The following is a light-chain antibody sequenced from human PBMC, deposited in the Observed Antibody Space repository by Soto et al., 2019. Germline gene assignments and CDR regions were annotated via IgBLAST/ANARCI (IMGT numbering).Light chain of an antibody. CDR2: LGS. J-gene: IGKJ1*01. V-gene: IGKV2-28*01. Sequence: DIVMTQSPLSLPVTPGEPASISCRSSQSLLHSNGYNYLDWYLQKPGQSPQLLIYLGSNRASGVHDRFSGSGSGTDFTLKISRVEAEDVGVYYCMQALQTRLTFGQGTKVEIK. CDR1: QSLLHSNGYNY. CDR3: MQALQTRLT.